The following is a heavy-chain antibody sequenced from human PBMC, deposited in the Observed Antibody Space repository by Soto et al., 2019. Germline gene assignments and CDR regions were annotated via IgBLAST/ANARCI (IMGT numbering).Heavy chain of an antibody. J-gene: IGHJ6*02. D-gene: IGHD3-9*01. CDR2: INHSGST. Sequence: SETLSLTCAVYGGSFSGYYWSWIRQPPGKGLEWIGEINHSGSTNYNPSLKSRVTISVDTSKNQFSLKLSSVTAADTAVYYCARARHFDWLLYPNYYYGMDVWGQGTTVTVSS. CDR1: GGSFSGYY. CDR3: ARARHFDWLLYPNYYYGMDV. V-gene: IGHV4-34*01.